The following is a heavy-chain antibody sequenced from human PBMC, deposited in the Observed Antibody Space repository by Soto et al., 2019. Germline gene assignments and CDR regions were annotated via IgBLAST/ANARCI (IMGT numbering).Heavy chain of an antibody. D-gene: IGHD2-21*02. CDR1: GGSFSGYY. CDR3: ARGALRLLPYS. V-gene: IGHV4-34*01. CDR2: INHSGST. Sequence: QVQLQQWGAGLLKPSETLSLTCAVYGGSFSGYYWSWIRQPPGKGLEWIGEINHSGSTNYNPSLKSRVTISVDTSKNQLSLKLTSVTAADTAVYYCARGALRLLPYSWGQGTLVTVSS. J-gene: IGHJ4*02.